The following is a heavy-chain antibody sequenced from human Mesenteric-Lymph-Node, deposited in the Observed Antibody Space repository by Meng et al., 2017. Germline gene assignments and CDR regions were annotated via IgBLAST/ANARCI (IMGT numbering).Heavy chain of an antibody. J-gene: IGHJ4*02. D-gene: IGHD5-12*01. CDR1: ADSFAGDC. CDR2: INTNTGNP. Sequence: QAQLVPQGAEVEQPGSSVQVACTVSADSFAGDCMHWVRHPHGPGHEWVLLINTNTGNPTYSNGFPERLVFFAEASVRTEYLLNRSLKTEAAAVYYCSREALSGSDFYYWGQGTLVTVSS. V-gene: IGHV7-4-1*01. CDR3: SREALSGSDFYY.